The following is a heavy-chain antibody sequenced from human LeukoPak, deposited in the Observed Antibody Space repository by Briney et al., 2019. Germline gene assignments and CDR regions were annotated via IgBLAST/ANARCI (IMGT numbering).Heavy chain of an antibody. CDR3: ARDRRIISITMIVVGPGSYGMDV. CDR2: IYSGGST. CDR1: GFTFSSYW. D-gene: IGHD3-22*01. Sequence: GGSLRLSCAASGFTFSSYWMNWARQAPGKGLEWVSVIYSGGSTYYADSVKGRFTISRDNSKNTLYLQMNSLRAEDTAVYYCARDRRIISITMIVVGPGSYGMDVWGQGTTVTVSS. J-gene: IGHJ6*02. V-gene: IGHV3-66*02.